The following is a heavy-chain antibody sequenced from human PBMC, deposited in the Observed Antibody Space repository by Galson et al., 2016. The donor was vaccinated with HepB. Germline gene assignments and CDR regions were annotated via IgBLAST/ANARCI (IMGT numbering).Heavy chain of an antibody. V-gene: IGHV3-48*03. CDR3: AREGEWGTVTTPGGDAFDA. CDR1: GFTFSSFE. Sequence: SLRLSCAASGFTFSSFEMNWVRRAPGKGLEWLSYISRGGDKIHYADSVKGRFTISRDNAKNALYLQMNSLRAEDTATYYCAREGEWGTVTTPGGDAFDAWGQGTMVTVSS. CDR2: ISRGGDKI. D-gene: IGHD1/OR15-1a*01. J-gene: IGHJ3*01.